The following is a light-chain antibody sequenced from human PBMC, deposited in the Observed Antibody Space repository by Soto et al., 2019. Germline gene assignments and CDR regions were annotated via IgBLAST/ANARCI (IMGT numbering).Light chain of an antibody. CDR1: QGIRND. J-gene: IGKJ1*01. V-gene: IGKV1-6*01. CDR2: AAS. Sequence: AIQMTQSPSSLSASVGDRVTITCRASQGIRNDLDWYQQKPGKAPKLLIYAASSLQSGVSSRFSGSGSGTDFTLTISSLQPEDFATYYCLQDYNSPRTFGQGTKVEIK. CDR3: LQDYNSPRT.